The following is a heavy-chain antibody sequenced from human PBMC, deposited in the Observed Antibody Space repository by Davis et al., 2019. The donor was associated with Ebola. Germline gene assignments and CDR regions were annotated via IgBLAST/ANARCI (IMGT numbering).Heavy chain of an antibody. CDR3: AKVEASGY. D-gene: IGHD1-26*01. CDR1: GFTFSSYG. J-gene: IGHJ4*02. Sequence: GGSLRLSCAASGFTFSSYGMHWVRQAQGKGMEWVAVISYDGSNKYYADSVKGRFTISRDNSKNTLYLQMNSLRAEDTAVYYCAKVEASGYWGQGTLVTVSS. CDR2: ISYDGSNK. V-gene: IGHV3-30*18.